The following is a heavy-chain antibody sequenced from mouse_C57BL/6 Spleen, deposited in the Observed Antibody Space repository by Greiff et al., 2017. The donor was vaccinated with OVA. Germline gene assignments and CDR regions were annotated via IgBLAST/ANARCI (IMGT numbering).Heavy chain of an antibody. V-gene: IGHV1-85*01. CDR1: GYTFTSYD. Sequence: VQLQQSGPELVKPGASVKLSCKASGYTFTSYDINWVKQRPGQGLEWIGWIYPGDGSTKYNEKFKGKATLTVDTSSSTAYMELHSLTSEDSAVYFCARSRATGTGYYAMDYWGQGTSVTVSS. D-gene: IGHD4-1*01. CDR3: ARSRATGTGYYAMDY. J-gene: IGHJ4*01. CDR2: IYPGDGST.